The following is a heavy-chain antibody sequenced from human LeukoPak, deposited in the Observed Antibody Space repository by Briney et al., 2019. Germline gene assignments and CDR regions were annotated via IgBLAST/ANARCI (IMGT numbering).Heavy chain of an antibody. J-gene: IGHJ5*02. CDR2: ISAYNGNT. CDR3: ASHQDYGDYALRFDP. Sequence: ASVKVSCKASGYTFTSYGISWVRQAPGQGLEWMGWISAYNGNTNYAQKLQGRVTMTTGTSTSTAYMELRSLRSDDTAVYYCASHQDYGDYALRFDPWSQGTLVTVSS. D-gene: IGHD4-17*01. CDR1: GYTFTSYG. V-gene: IGHV1-18*01.